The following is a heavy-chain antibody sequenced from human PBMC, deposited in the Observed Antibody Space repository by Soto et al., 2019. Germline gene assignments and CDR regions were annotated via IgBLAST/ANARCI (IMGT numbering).Heavy chain of an antibody. CDR3: ARGVITGTSGGAFDI. D-gene: IGHD1-20*01. V-gene: IGHV1-69*13. Sequence: GASVKVSCKASGGTFGGYGLSWMRQAPGQGLEWMGGILPLFAAANYAQKFQGRVTISAEESASAAYLELHSLRSDDTAVYYCARGVITGTSGGAFDIWGQGTMVTVSS. J-gene: IGHJ3*02. CDR2: ILPLFAAA. CDR1: GGTFGGYG.